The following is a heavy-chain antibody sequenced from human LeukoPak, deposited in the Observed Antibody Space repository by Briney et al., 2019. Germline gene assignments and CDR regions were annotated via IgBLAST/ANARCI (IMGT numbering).Heavy chain of an antibody. D-gene: IGHD1-26*01. J-gene: IGHJ4*02. CDR2: IYYSGST. CDR3: ARQSGSYGGILDN. CDR1: GGSFSGYY. Sequence: SETLSLTCAVYGGSFSGYYWGWVRQPPGKGLEWIGGIYYSGSTYYNPSLKSRVTISVDTSRNEFSLRLSSVTAADTALYFCARQSGSYGGILDNWGQGILGTVSS. V-gene: IGHV4-34*01.